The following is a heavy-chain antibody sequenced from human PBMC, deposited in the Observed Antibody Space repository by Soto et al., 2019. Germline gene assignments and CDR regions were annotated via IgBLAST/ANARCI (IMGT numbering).Heavy chain of an antibody. D-gene: IGHD6-13*01. J-gene: IGHJ4*02. V-gene: IGHV4-59*01. CDR1: GGSISSYY. Sequence: SETLSLTCTVSGGSISSYYWSWIRQPPGKGLEWIGYIYYSGSTNYNPSLKSRVTISVDTSKNQFSLKLSSVTAADTAVYYCARQDTSSSWYPEPIDYWGQGTLVTVSS. CDR2: IYYSGST. CDR3: ARQDTSSSWYPEPIDY.